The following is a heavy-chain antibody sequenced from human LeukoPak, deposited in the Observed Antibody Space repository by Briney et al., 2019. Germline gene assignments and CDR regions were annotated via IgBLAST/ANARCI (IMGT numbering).Heavy chain of an antibody. V-gene: IGHV3-23*01. J-gene: IGHJ4*02. CDR2: ISGSGGST. CDR1: GFTFSSYA. CDR3: AKVRYSGYDPPYYFDY. Sequence: PGGSLRLSCAASGFTFSSYAMSWVRQAPGKGLEWVSAISGSGGSTYYADSVKGRFTISRDNPKNTLYLQMNSLRAEDTAVYYCAKVRYSGYDPPYYFDYWGQGTLVTVSS. D-gene: IGHD5-12*01.